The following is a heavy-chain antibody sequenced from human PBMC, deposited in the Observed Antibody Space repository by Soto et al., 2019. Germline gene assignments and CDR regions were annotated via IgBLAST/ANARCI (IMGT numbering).Heavy chain of an antibody. J-gene: IGHJ5*02. V-gene: IGHV4-61*01. D-gene: IGHD6-19*01. CDR2: IYYSGST. CDR1: GGSVSSGSYY. CDR3: ARVLAVAGTWWFDP. Sequence: QVQLQESGPGLVKPSETLSLTCTVSGGSVSSGSYYWSWIRQPPGKGLEWIGYIYYSGSTNYNPSRKSRVTISVDTSKNQFSLKLSSVTAADTAVYYCARVLAVAGTWWFDPWGQGTLVTVSS.